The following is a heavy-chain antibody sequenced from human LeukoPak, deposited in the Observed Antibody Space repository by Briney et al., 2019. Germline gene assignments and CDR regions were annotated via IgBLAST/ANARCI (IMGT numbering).Heavy chain of an antibody. Sequence: GASVKVSCKASGYTFTSYDINWVRQATGQGLEWMGWMNPNSGNTGYAQKFQGRVTMTRNTSISTAYMELSSLRSEDTAVYYCALAGIISLNWFDPWGQGTLVTVSS. CDR2: MNPNSGNT. J-gene: IGHJ5*02. D-gene: IGHD6-13*01. CDR1: GYTFTSYD. CDR3: ALAGIISLNWFDP. V-gene: IGHV1-8*01.